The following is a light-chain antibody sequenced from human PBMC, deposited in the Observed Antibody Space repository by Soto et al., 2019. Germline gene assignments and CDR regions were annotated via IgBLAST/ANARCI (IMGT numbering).Light chain of an antibody. J-gene: IGKJ1*01. CDR2: AAS. Sequence: EIVMTQSPATLSVSPGERATLSCRASQSVSSYLAWYQQKPGQAHRLLIYAASTLQSGVPPRFSGSGSGTEFTLTIRSLQPEDFAAYYCQQLNSYPRTFGQGTKVDIK. CDR3: QQLNSYPRT. CDR1: QSVSSY. V-gene: IGKV3-15*01.